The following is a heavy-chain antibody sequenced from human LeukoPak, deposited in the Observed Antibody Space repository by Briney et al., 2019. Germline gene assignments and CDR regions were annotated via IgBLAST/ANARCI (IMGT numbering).Heavy chain of an antibody. Sequence: ASVKVSCKASGYTFTDYYMHWVRQAPGQGLEWMGWINPNSGGTNYAQNFQGRVTMTRDTSISTAYMELSRLRSDDTAMYYCARVIAAASTRLDYWGQGTLVIVSS. CDR1: GYTFTDYY. CDR2: INPNSGGT. J-gene: IGHJ4*02. D-gene: IGHD6-13*01. V-gene: IGHV1-2*02. CDR3: ARVIAAASTRLDY.